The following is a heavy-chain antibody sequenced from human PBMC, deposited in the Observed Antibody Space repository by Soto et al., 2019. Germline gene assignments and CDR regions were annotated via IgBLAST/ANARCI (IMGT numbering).Heavy chain of an antibody. J-gene: IGHJ4*02. CDR3: VRTACVINHCSYRRVR. Sequence: QGQLVESGGGVVQPGRSLRLSCVASGFDFKTYGMHWVRQAPGKGLEWVAVIGFDGTNIHYSDSVRGRFSISRDNSENTVSLQMNSLRVEDTALYYCVRTACVINHCSYRRVRWGQGTLVTV. CDR2: IGFDGTNI. V-gene: IGHV3-33*01. CDR1: GFDFKTYG. D-gene: IGHD3-10*01.